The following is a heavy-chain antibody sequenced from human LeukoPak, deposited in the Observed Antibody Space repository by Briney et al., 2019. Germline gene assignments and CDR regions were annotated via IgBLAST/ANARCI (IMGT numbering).Heavy chain of an antibody. CDR3: AREGSSSWTYWFDP. CDR2: ISAYNGNT. Sequence: ASVKVSCKASGYTFTSYGISWVRQAPGQGLEWMGWISAYNGNTNYAQRLQGRVTMTTDTSTSTAYMELRSLRSDDTAVYYCAREGSSSWTYWFDPWGQGTLVTVSS. D-gene: IGHD6-13*01. V-gene: IGHV1-18*01. CDR1: GYTFTSYG. J-gene: IGHJ5*02.